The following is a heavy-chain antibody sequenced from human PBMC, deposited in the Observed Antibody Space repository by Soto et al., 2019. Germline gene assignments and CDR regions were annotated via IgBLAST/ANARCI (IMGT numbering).Heavy chain of an antibody. CDR1: GCSISSYY. Sequence: PSETLSLTCTVSGCSISSYYWSWIRQPPGKGLEWIGFIYYSGSTNYNPSLKSRVTISIDTSKNQFSLKLTSVTAADTAAYFCARAPFSHWADYWGQGTLVNVSS. D-gene: IGHD3-16*01. J-gene: IGHJ4*02. CDR3: ARAPFSHWADY. CDR2: IYYSGST. V-gene: IGHV4-59*01.